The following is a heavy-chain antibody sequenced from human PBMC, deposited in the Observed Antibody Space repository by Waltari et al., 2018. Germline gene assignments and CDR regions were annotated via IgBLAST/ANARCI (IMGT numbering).Heavy chain of an antibody. V-gene: IGHV1-58*02. CDR1: GFTFTTSS. Sequence: QMHLVQSGPEVKQPRSSVKVACKASGFTFTTSSMQWVRQARGQRLEWIGWIVVGSGNTKYAEKFQERVTFTRDMSTSTAYMELSSLTSEDTAVYYCAAGLFGVFVQSFDPWGQGTLVTVSS. D-gene: IGHD3-3*01. J-gene: IGHJ5*02. CDR3: AAGLFGVFVQSFDP. CDR2: IVVGSGNT.